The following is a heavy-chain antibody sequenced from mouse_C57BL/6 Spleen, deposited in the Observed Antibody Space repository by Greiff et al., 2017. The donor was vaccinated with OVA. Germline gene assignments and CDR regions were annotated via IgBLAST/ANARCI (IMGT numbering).Heavy chain of an antibody. V-gene: IGHV1-54*01. Sequence: QVQLQQSGAELVRPGTSVKVSCKASGYAFTNYLIEWVKQRPGQGLEWIGVINPGSGGTNYNEKFKGKATLTADKSSSTAYMQLSSLTSEDSAVYFCAREGPFAYWGQGTLVTVSA. CDR2: INPGSGGT. J-gene: IGHJ3*01. CDR1: GYAFTNYL. CDR3: AREGPFAY.